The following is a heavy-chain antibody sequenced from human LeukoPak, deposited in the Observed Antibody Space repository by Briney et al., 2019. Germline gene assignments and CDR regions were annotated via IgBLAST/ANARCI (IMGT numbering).Heavy chain of an antibody. V-gene: IGHV1-46*01. D-gene: IGHD1-26*01. CDR1: GYTFTSYY. CDR2: INPSGGST. Sequence: ASVKVSCKASGYTFTSYYMHWVRQAPGQGLEWMGIINPSGGSTSYTQKFQGRVTFISNTSATTAFMELSSLRSEDAAVYYCARDSGSGNNDYWGQGTLVTVSS. CDR3: ARDSGSGNNDY. J-gene: IGHJ4*02.